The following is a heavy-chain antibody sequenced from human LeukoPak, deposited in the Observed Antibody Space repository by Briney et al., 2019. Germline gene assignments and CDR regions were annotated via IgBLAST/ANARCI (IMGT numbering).Heavy chain of an antibody. CDR2: ISGSGGST. CDR1: GFTFSSYA. D-gene: IGHD2-15*01. Sequence: GGSLRLSCAASGFTFSSYAMSWVRQAPGKGLEWVSAISGSGGSTYYADSVKGRFTISRDNSKNTLYLRMNSLRAEDTAVYYCARDGGLHTNFDYWGQGTLLTVSS. V-gene: IGHV3-23*01. CDR3: ARDGGLHTNFDY. J-gene: IGHJ4*02.